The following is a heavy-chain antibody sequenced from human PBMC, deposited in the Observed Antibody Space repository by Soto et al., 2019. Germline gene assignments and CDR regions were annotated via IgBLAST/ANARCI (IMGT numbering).Heavy chain of an antibody. J-gene: IGHJ4*02. D-gene: IGHD3-3*01. Sequence: QVQLVQSGAEAKKPGSSVKVSCKASGGTFSSYAISWVRQAPGQGLEWMGGIIPIFGTANYAQKFQGRVTITADESTSTAYMELSSLRSEDTAVYYCARDVIPGVVIEPSPQDYWGQGTLVTVSS. CDR1: GGTFSSYA. V-gene: IGHV1-69*01. CDR3: ARDVIPGVVIEPSPQDY. CDR2: IIPIFGTA.